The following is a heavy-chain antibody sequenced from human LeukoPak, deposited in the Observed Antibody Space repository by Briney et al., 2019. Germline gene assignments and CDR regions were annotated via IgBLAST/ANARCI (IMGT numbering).Heavy chain of an antibody. V-gene: IGHV3-43*02. CDR1: GFTFDDYA. D-gene: IGHD5-24*01. Sequence: TGGSLRLSCAASGFTFDDYAMHWVRQAPGKGLEWVSLISGDGGSTYYADSVKGRFTISRDNSKNSLYLQMNSLRTEDTALYYCAKGADPLQFDFGVFLYYCYYYMDVWGKGTTVTVSS. J-gene: IGHJ6*03. CDR3: AKGADPLQFDFGVFLYYCYYYMDV. CDR2: ISGDGGST.